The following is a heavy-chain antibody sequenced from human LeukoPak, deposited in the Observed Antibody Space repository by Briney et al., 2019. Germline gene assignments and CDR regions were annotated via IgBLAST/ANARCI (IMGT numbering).Heavy chain of an antibody. D-gene: IGHD2-15*01. J-gene: IGHJ4*02. V-gene: IGHV3-21*01. Sequence: GGSLRLSCAPSGFTFSSYSMNWVRQAPGKGLEWVSSISSSSSYIYYADSVKGRFTISRDNAKNSLYLQMNSLRAEDTAVYYCARDRGYCSGGSCYEIDYWGQGTLVTVSS. CDR3: ARDRGYCSGGSCYEIDY. CDR2: ISSSSSYI. CDR1: GFTFSSYS.